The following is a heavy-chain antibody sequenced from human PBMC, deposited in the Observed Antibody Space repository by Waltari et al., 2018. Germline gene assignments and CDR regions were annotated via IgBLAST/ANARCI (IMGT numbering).Heavy chain of an antibody. V-gene: IGHV4-59*02. Sequence: QVQLQESGPGLVKPSETLSLTCAVSGDSVDSYWWGWIRPPPGRGLEWIGYIYNRGATNYNPALLSRATISVDTSKNYFSLNVTSVTAADTAVYYCARVRSSGSYYYFDYWGQGTLVAVSS. CDR3: ARVRSSGSYYYFDY. CDR2: IYNRGAT. J-gene: IGHJ4*02. D-gene: IGHD1-26*01. CDR1: GDSVDSYW.